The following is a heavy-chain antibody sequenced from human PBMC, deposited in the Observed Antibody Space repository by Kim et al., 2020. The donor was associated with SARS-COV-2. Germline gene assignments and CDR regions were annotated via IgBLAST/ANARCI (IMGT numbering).Heavy chain of an antibody. CDR3: TTKTF. CDR1: GSTFTNAW. J-gene: IGHJ4*02. Sequence: GGSLRLSCAASGSTFTNAWMSWVRQAPGKGLEWVARIKSIRDGGTTDYAAPVKGRFSSSRDDSKTTLYLQINSVKTEDAAVYYCTTKTFWGQGTPVTVSS. CDR2: IKSIRDGGTT. V-gene: IGHV3-15*01.